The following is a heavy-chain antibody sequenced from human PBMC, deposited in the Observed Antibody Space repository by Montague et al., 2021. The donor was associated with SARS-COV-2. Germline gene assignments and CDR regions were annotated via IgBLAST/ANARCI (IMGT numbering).Heavy chain of an antibody. D-gene: IGHD6-19*01. CDR1: GDSVSSNSVA. CDR2: TYYRSKWYS. V-gene: IGHV6-1*01. Sequence: CAISGDSVSSNSVARSWIRQSPSRGLEWLGRTYYRSKWYSDYAPSVRGRLTVNPDASKNEFSLELNYVTPEDTAAYYCVRYSGWFYFDFWGQGTLVTVSS. J-gene: IGHJ4*02. CDR3: VRYSGWFYFDF.